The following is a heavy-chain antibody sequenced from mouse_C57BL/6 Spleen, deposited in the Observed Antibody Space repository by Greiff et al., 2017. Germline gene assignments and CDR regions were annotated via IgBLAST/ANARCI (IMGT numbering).Heavy chain of an antibody. CDR3: ARTTVVAGAMDY. CDR2: ISSGSSTI. V-gene: IGHV5-17*01. CDR1: GFTFSDYG. J-gene: IGHJ4*01. D-gene: IGHD1-1*01. Sequence: DVKLVESGGGLVKPGGSLKLSCAASGFTFSDYGMHWVRQAPEKGLEWVAYISSGSSTIYYADTVKGRFTISRDNAKNTLFLQMTSLRSEDTAMYYCARTTVVAGAMDYWGQGTSVTVSS.